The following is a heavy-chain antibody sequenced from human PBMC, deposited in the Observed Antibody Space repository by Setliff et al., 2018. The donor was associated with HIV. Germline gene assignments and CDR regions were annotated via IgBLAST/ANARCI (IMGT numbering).Heavy chain of an antibody. CDR3: AHGRTGIAPPDFDY. CDR1: GFSLTPRGAS. CDR2: IYWNGDE. D-gene: IGHD7-27*01. J-gene: IGHJ4*02. V-gene: IGHV2-5*01. Sequence: QSGPTLVNPTQTLTLTCTFSGFSLTPRGASVGWIRQPPGRALEWLALIYWNGDERYSASLQGRLSIAKDTSRNQVVLTLTNMSPDDTATYFCAHGRTGIAPPDFDYWGPGSQVTVSS.